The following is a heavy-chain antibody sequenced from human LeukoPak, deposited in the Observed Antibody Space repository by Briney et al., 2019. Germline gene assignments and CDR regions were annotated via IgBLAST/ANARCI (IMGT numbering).Heavy chain of an antibody. Sequence: ASVKVSCKAPGYTFTIYAMHWVGQAPGQRLEWMGCINAGSGNTKYSQKFQGRVTITRDTSASTAYMELSSLRSEDTAVYYCATGIAVAGTPPSDYFDYWGQGTLVTVSS. V-gene: IGHV1-3*01. J-gene: IGHJ4*02. CDR3: ATGIAVAGTPPSDYFDY. CDR1: GYTFTIYA. CDR2: INAGSGNT. D-gene: IGHD6-19*01.